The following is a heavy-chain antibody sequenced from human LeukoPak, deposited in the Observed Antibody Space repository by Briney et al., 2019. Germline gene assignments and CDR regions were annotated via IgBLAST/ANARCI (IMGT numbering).Heavy chain of an antibody. J-gene: IGHJ5*02. Sequence: XKXSCKASGYTFTSYGISWVRQAPGQGLEWMGWISAYNGNTNYAQKLQGRVTMTTDTSTSTAYMELRSLRSDDTAVYYCARMGIAARDNWFDPWGQGTLVTVSS. CDR2: ISAYNGNT. CDR3: ARMGIAARDNWFDP. V-gene: IGHV1-18*01. CDR1: GYTFTSYG. D-gene: IGHD6-6*01.